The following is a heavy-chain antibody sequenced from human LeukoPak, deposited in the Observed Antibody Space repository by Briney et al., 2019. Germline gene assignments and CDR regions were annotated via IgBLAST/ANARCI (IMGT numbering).Heavy chain of an antibody. CDR2: INSDGSST. V-gene: IGHV3-74*01. Sequence: GGSLRLSCAASGFTFSSYWMHWVRQAPGKGLVWVSRINSDGSSTSYADSVKGRFTISRDNAKNTLYLQMSSLRAEDTAVYYCARGGRQPLPLHWGQGTLVTVSS. CDR3: ARGGRQPLPLH. CDR1: GFTFSSYW. D-gene: IGHD2-15*01. J-gene: IGHJ4*02.